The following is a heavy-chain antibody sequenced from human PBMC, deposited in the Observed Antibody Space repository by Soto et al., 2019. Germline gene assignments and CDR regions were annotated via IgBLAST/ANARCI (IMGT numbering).Heavy chain of an antibody. CDR3: TRTDYYYDSGSYYPFDY. CDR2: IRTKVYGGTT. CDR1: GFTFGDLA. Sequence: GGSLRLSCTGSGFTFGDLAMTWVRQAPGKGLEWVGFIRTKVYGGTTEYAASVKGRFIISRDDSKSIAYLRMNSLKTEDTAVYYCTRTDYYYDSGSYYPFDYWGQGTLVTVSS. D-gene: IGHD3-10*01. J-gene: IGHJ4*02. V-gene: IGHV3-49*04.